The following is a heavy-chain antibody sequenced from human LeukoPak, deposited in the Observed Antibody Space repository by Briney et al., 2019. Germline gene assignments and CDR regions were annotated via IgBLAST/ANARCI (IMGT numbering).Heavy chain of an antibody. CDR1: GGSISSGSYY. CDR2: IYTSGST. CDR3: ARENVLLWFGELGDMDV. J-gene: IGHJ6*03. D-gene: IGHD3-10*01. Sequence: SQTLSLTCTVSGGSISSGSYYWSWIRQPAGRGLEWLGRIYTSGSTNYNPSLKSRVTISVDTSKNQFSLKLSSVTAADTAVYYCARENVLLWFGELGDMDVWGKGTTVTVSS. V-gene: IGHV4-61*02.